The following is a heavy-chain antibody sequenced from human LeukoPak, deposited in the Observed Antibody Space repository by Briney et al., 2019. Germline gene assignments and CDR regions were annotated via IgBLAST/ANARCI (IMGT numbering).Heavy chain of an antibody. J-gene: IGHJ4*02. Sequence: GSLRLSCAASGFTFISYAMSWVRQAPGKGLEWVSPISGSGDSTYYADSVKGRFTTSRDNSKNTLYLQMNSLRAEDTAVYYCAKGRGFTSTSCYNYWGQGTLVTVSS. CDR3: AKGRGFTSTSCYNY. CDR2: ISGSGDST. D-gene: IGHD2-2*02. V-gene: IGHV3-23*01. CDR1: GFTFISYA.